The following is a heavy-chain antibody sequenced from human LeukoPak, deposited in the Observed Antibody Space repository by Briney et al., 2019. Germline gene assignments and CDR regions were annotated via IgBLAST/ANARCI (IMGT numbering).Heavy chain of an antibody. CDR2: ISYDGSTK. V-gene: IGHV3-30*04. Sequence: GGSLRLSCAASGFTFSSYTMHWVRQAPGKGLEGGALISYDGSTKYYADSVKGRFTISRDNSKSTLYLQMNSLRTEDTAVYYCAKDFGSNCCAYLDFWGQGTLLTVSS. CDR1: GFTFSSYT. J-gene: IGHJ4*02. CDR3: AKDFGSNCCAYLDF. D-gene: IGHD2-2*01.